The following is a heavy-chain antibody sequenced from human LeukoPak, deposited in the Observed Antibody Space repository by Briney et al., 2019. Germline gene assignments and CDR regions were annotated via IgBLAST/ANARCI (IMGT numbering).Heavy chain of an antibody. D-gene: IGHD1-1*01. V-gene: IGHV1-46*01. CDR1: GYTFTSYY. Sequence: ASVKVSCKASGYTFTSYYMHWVRQAPGQGLEWMGIINPSGGSTSYAQKFQGRVTMTRDTSTSAVYMELSSLRSEDTAMYYCARNVGSGLDYWGQGTLFTVSS. CDR2: INPSGGST. CDR3: ARNVGSGLDY. J-gene: IGHJ4*02.